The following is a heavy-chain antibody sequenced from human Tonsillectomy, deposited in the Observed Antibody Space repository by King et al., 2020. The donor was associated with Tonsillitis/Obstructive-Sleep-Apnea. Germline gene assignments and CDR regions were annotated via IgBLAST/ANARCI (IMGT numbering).Heavy chain of an antibody. J-gene: IGHJ4*02. Sequence: VQLVESGGGLVKPGESLRLSCEVSGISFSKTWMGWVRQAPGKGLEWIGRVKSRNDGGTTDYAAPVKDRFTISRDDSKNTVYLQINSLQAEDTAVFYCNTDPGYWGQGTLVTVSS. CDR1: GISFSKTW. V-gene: IGHV3-15*01. D-gene: IGHD3-10*01. CDR2: VKSRNDGGTT. CDR3: NTDPGY.